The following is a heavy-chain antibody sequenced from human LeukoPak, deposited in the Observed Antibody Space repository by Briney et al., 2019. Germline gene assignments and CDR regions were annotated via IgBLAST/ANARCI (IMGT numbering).Heavy chain of an antibody. J-gene: IGHJ4*02. D-gene: IGHD2-2*01. V-gene: IGHV4-59*01. CDR2: IYYSGST. CDR3: ARGYCSSSTCQYGDY. CDR1: GGSISSYY. Sequence: SETLSLTCTVSGGSISSYYWCWIRQPPGKGLEWIGYIYYSGSTTYNPSLRSRVTISLDTSKNRFSLNLKYVTAADTAVYYCARGYCSSSTCQYGDYWGQGTLVTVSS.